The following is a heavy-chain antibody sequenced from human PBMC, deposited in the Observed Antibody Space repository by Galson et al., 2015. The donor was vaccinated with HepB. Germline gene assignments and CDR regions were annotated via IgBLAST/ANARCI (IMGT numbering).Heavy chain of an antibody. CDR2: ISGSSTYI. CDR3: ARDRGRSDYGYYYGMDV. V-gene: IGHV3-21*01. D-gene: IGHD4-17*01. J-gene: IGHJ6*02. CDR1: GFTFSGSA. Sequence: SLRLSCAASGFTFSGSAIHWVRQAPGKGLEWVSSISGSSTYIYYTDSVWGRFTVSRDNSNDSLYLQMNSLRVEDTAVYYCARDRGRSDYGYYYGMDVWGQGTTVTVSS.